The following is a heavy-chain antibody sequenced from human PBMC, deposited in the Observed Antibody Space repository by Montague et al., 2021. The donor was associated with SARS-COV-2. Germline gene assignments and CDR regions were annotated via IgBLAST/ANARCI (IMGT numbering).Heavy chain of an antibody. CDR2: IFPNGDS. CDR1: GGTISTDNLYWY. Sequence: SETLSLTCLVSGGTISTDNLYWYWAWIRQPPGKGLEWIGSIFPNGDSYYNASLNTRRTIAIDTSRNHFSLSLTSVTAPDTAVYYCSSHVSNLRVSVDYFDSWGQGTPVTVSS. V-gene: IGHV4-39*01. D-gene: IGHD5/OR15-5a*01. CDR3: SSHVSNLRVSVDYFDS. J-gene: IGHJ4*02.